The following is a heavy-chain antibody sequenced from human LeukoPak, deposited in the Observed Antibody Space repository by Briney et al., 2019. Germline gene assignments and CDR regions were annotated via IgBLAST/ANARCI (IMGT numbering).Heavy chain of an antibody. CDR1: GFTFSDYY. Sequence: PGGSLRLSCAASGFTFSDYYMSWIRQAPGKGLEWVSYISSSSSYTNYADSVKGRFTISRDNAKNSLYLQMNSLRAEDTAVYYCARLILWFGEPNWYFDLWGRGTLVTVSS. CDR3: ARLILWFGEPNWYFDL. D-gene: IGHD3-10*01. J-gene: IGHJ2*01. V-gene: IGHV3-11*03. CDR2: ISSSSSYT.